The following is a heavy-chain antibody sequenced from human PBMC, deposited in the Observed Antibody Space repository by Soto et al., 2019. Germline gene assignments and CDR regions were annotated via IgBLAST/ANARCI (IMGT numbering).Heavy chain of an antibody. Sequence: SETLSLTCTVSGDSISGSPYFWGWIRQPPGKRLEWIGSIFYDGYTLYTPSLKSRVTISVDKSKNQFSLKLSSMTAADTAVYYCATGTIYHGSSGYIGGDAFDIRGQGTMVTVSS. V-gene: IGHV4-39*07. D-gene: IGHD3-22*01. CDR2: IFYDGYT. J-gene: IGHJ3*02. CDR3: ATGTIYHGSSGYIGGDAFDI. CDR1: GDSISGSPYF.